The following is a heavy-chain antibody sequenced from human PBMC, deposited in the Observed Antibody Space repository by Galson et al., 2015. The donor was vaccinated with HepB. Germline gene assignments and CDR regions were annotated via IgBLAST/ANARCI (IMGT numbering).Heavy chain of an antibody. D-gene: IGHD2-2*01. J-gene: IGHJ4*02. Sequence: RLSCAVSGFTFEDYTMHWVRQAPGKGLEWVSLISEDGTTANYTDSVKGRSTISRDNTKNSLYLQLDSLRTEDAGFYYCAKGHLGQLDYWGQGTRVAVSS. V-gene: IGHV3-43*01. CDR2: ISEDGTTA. CDR3: AKGHLGQLDY. CDR1: GFTFEDYT.